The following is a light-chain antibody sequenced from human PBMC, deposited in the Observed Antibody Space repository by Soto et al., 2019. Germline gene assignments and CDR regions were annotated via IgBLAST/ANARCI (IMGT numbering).Light chain of an antibody. J-gene: IGLJ1*01. CDR1: SSDVGAYNY. CDR3: CSYTTSNTFV. V-gene: IGLV2-14*01. Sequence: QSVLTQPASVSGSLGQSITISCSGTSSDVGAYNYVSWYQQYPGKAPKLMIYHVTDRPSGVSNRFSGSKSGNTASLTISGLQAEDEADHYRCSYTTSNTFVFGTGTKVTVL. CDR2: HVT.